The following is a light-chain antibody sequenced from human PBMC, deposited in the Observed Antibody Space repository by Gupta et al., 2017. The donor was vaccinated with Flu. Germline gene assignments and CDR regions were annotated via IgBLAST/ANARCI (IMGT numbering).Light chain of an antibody. CDR3: SSYTSSNTLV. CDR2: EVS. Sequence: SIPISCTGTNSDVGGYHFVSWYQQHPGKAPKRMIYEVSNRPSGVSNRFSGSKSGNSASLTISGLQAEDEADYYCSSYTSSNTLVFGGGTKLTVL. J-gene: IGLJ3*02. CDR1: NSDVGGYHF. V-gene: IGLV2-14*01.